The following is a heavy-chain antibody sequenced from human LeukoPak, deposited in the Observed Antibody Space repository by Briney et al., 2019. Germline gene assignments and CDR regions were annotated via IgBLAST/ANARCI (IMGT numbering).Heavy chain of an antibody. CDR1: GGTFGSSG. J-gene: IGHJ5*02. CDR2: IIPVFTTT. V-gene: IGHV1-69*13. CDR3: ARAIAPSRGKEWFDP. D-gene: IGHD1-26*01. Sequence: SVKVSCKASGGTFGSSGFIWVRQAPGQGLQWMGGIIPVFTTTNYAQNFQGRVTITADESTSTAYMELSSLRSEDTAVYYCARAIAPSRGKEWFDPWGQGTLVTVSS.